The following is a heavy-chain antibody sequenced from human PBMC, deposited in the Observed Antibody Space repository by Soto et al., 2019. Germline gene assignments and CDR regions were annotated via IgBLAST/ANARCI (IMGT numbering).Heavy chain of an antibody. Sequence: GGSLRLACAASGFTFSRSAMSWVRQAPGRGLEWFSTISVSGGTPYYADSVKGRFTISRDNSKNALYLVLNSLRAEDTAVYYCAMGLAAAGPLDYWGQGTLVTVSS. CDR3: AMGLAAAGPLDY. J-gene: IGHJ4*02. D-gene: IGHD6-13*01. CDR2: ISVSGGTP. V-gene: IGHV3-23*01. CDR1: GFTFSRSA.